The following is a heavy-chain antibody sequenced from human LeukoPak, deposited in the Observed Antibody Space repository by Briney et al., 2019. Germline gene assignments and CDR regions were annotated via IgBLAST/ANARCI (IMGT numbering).Heavy chain of an antibody. V-gene: IGHV3-7*01. CDR3: ARDTARRYCSSTSCYTFLSYFDY. Sequence: PGGSLRLSCAASRFTFSNYWMNWFRQAPGKGLEWVANINQDGSEKNYVDSVKGRFTISRDNAKNSLYLQMNSLRAEDTAVYYCARDTARRYCSSTSCYTFLSYFDYWGQGTLVTVSS. J-gene: IGHJ4*02. CDR2: INQDGSEK. CDR1: RFTFSNYW. D-gene: IGHD2-2*02.